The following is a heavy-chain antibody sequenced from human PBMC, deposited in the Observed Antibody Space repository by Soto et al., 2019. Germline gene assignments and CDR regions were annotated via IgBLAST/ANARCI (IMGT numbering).Heavy chain of an antibody. J-gene: IGHJ4*01. Sequence: SETLSLTCTVSGGSINSDGYYWSWIRQHPEKGLEWIGYINYSGATYYNPSLKSRLTISVDTSKNQFSLQLTSVIAADTALYYCARESYSFGRAFDIWGHGTLVTVSS. CDR3: ARESYSFGRAFDI. CDR2: INYSGAT. CDR1: GGSINSDGYY. D-gene: IGHD5-18*01. V-gene: IGHV4-31*03.